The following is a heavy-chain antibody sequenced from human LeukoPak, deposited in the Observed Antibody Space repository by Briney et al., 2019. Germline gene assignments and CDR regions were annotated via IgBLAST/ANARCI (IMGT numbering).Heavy chain of an antibody. D-gene: IGHD7-27*01. CDR1: GFTFNNYA. Sequence: GGSLRLSCAASGFTFNNYAMDWVRRAPGKGLEWVSLISRSGATTYYADSVKGRFTISRDNSRNTLYLQMTSLRAEDTAVYYCARDPGDRWFFDLWGRGTLVTVSS. V-gene: IGHV3-23*01. CDR3: ARDPGDRWFFDL. J-gene: IGHJ2*01. CDR2: ISRSGATT.